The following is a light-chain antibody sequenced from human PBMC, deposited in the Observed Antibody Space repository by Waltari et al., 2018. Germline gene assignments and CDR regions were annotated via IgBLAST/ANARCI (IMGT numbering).Light chain of an antibody. Sequence: QSALTQPRSVSGSPGQSVTIPCTATSSAVCSYNSASWYQQHPGKATTPTIYDVSKRPSGVPDRFSGSKSGNTASLTISGLQAEDEADYYCCSYAGSYTWVFGGGTKLTVL. CDR2: DVS. V-gene: IGLV2-11*01. J-gene: IGLJ3*02. CDR1: SSAVCSYNS. CDR3: CSYAGSYTWV.